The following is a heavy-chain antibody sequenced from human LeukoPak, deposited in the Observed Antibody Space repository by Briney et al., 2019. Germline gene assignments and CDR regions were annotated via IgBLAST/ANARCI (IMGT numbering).Heavy chain of an antibody. CDR2: ITDSGGSI. V-gene: IGHV3-23*01. CDR3: AKETSVAGTRGDAFDI. D-gene: IGHD6-19*01. J-gene: IGHJ3*02. Sequence: PGGSLRLSCAASGFTFSSYAMNWVRQAPGKGLEWVSSITDSGGSIYYADSLKGRLTISRDNSKNTLYLQMNSLRAEDTAIYYCAKETSVAGTRGDAFDIWGQGTLVTVSS. CDR1: GFTFSSYA.